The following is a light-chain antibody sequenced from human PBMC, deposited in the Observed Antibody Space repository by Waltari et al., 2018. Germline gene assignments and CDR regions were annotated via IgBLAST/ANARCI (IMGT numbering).Light chain of an antibody. CDR2: DVS. V-gene: IGLV2-14*01. Sequence: QSALTQPASVSGSPGQLIIISCPGTSSAVGVYNYCSWYQQHPGKAPKLMMYDVSKRPPGVSTRFSGSKSGTTASLTISGLQAEDEADYYCSSYTSSSTLYVFGTGTKVTVL. CDR1: SSAVGVYNY. J-gene: IGLJ1*01. CDR3: SSYTSSSTLYV.